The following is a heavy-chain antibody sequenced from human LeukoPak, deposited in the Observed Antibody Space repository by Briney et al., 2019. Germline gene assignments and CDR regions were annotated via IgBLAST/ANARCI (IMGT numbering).Heavy chain of an antibody. J-gene: IGHJ4*02. CDR1: GGSISSYY. CDR3: ARGGFGELLSEFDY. V-gene: IGHV4-59*01. D-gene: IGHD3-10*01. Sequence: SETLSLTCTVSGGSISSYYWSWIRQPPGKGLEWIGYIYYSVSTNYNPSLKSRVTISVDTSKNQFSLKLSSVTAADTAVYYCARGGFGELLSEFDYWGEGILVTVSS. CDR2: IYYSVST.